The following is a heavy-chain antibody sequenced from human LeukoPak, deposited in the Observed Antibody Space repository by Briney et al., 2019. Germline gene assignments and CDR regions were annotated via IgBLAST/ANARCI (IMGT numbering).Heavy chain of an antibody. J-gene: IGHJ3*02. CDR1: GFTFSSYS. Sequence: GGSLRLSCAASGFTFSSYSMNWVRQAPGKGLEWVSSISSSSSYIYYADSVKGRFTISRDNAKNSLYLQMNSLRAEDTAVYYCAREIADYAFDIWGQGTMVTVSS. D-gene: IGHD6-13*01. CDR3: AREIADYAFDI. V-gene: IGHV3-21*01. CDR2: ISSSSSYI.